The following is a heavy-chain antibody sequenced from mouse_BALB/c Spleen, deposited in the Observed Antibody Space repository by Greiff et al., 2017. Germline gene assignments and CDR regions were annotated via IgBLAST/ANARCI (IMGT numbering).Heavy chain of an antibody. CDR3: ARGGTTAGFDY. V-gene: IGHV1-54*01. D-gene: IGHD1-2*01. CDR1: GYAFTNYL. J-gene: IGHJ2*01. Sequence: VQLQQSGAELVRPGTSVKVSCKASGYAFTNYLIEWVKQRPGQGLEWIGVINPGSGGTNYNEKFKGKATLTADKSSSTSYMQLSSLTSDDSAVYFCARGGTTAGFDYWGQGTTLTVSS. CDR2: INPGSGGT.